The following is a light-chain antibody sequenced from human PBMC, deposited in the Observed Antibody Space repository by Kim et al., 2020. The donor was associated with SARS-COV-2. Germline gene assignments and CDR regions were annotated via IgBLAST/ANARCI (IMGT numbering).Light chain of an antibody. CDR3: QQSGSSPLT. V-gene: IGKV3-20*01. J-gene: IGKJ4*01. CDR2: GAS. Sequence: SPGARATLSCRASQSVSSNNFAWYQQKPGQAPRLLIYGASTRATGIPDRFSGSGSGTDFTLTISRLEPEDFAVYYCQQSGSSPLTFGGGTKVDIK. CDR1: QSVSSNN.